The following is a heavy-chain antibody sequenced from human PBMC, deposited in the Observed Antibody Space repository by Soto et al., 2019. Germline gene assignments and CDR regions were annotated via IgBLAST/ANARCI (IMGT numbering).Heavy chain of an antibody. V-gene: IGHV4-34*01. J-gene: IGHJ6*02. Sequence: PSETLSLTCAVYGGSFSGYYWSWIRQPPGKGLEWIGEINHSGSTNYNPFLKSRVTISVDTSKNQFSLKLSSVTAADTAVYYCARGNRIAAAGYYYYYGMDVWGQGTTVTVYS. CDR1: GGSFSGYY. CDR3: ARGNRIAAAGYYYYYGMDV. D-gene: IGHD6-13*01. CDR2: INHSGST.